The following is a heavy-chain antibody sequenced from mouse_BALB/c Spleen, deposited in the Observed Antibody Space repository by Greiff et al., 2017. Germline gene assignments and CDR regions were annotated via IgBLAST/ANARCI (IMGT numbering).Heavy chain of an antibody. J-gene: IGHJ4*01. Sequence: EVKLMESGGGLVKPGGSLKLSCAASGFTFSSYAMSWVRQTPEKRLEWVATISSGGSYTYYPDSVKGRFTISRDNAKNTLYLQMSSLRSEDTAMYYCARLDDYDVDAMDYWGQGTSVTVSS. CDR1: GFTFSSYA. CDR2: ISSGGSYT. D-gene: IGHD2-4*01. CDR3: ARLDDYDVDAMDY. V-gene: IGHV5-9-3*01.